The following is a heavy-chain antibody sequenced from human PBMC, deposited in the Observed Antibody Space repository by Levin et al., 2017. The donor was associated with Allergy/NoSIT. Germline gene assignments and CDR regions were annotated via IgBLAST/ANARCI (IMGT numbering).Heavy chain of an antibody. V-gene: IGHV4-59*08. CDR3: ARGSHYYDYYMDV. J-gene: IGHJ6*03. CDR1: GGSISSYY. Sequence: SQTLSLTCTVSGGSISSYYWSWIRQPPGKGLEWIGYIYYSGSTNYNPSLKSRVTISVDTSKNQFSLKLSSVTAADTAVYYCARGSHYYDYYMDVWGKGTTVTVSS. CDR2: IYYSGST.